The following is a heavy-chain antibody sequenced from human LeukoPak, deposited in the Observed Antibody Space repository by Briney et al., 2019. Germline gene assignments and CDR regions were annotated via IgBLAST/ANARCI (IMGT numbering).Heavy chain of an antibody. CDR3: ARSRESSSWPPHFDY. D-gene: IGHD6-13*01. J-gene: IGHJ4*02. CDR2: IRYDGSNK. Sequence: GGSLRLSCAASGFTFSSYGMHWVRQAPGKGLEWVAFIRYDGSNKYYADSVKGRFTISRDNSKNTLYLQMNSLRAEDTAVYYCARSRESSSWPPHFDYWGQGTLVTVSS. CDR1: GFTFSSYG. V-gene: IGHV3-30*02.